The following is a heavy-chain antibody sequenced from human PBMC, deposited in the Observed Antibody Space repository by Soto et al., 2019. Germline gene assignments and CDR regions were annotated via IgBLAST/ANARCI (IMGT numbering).Heavy chain of an antibody. J-gene: IGHJ4*02. Sequence: ASETLSLTCTVSGGSISGSSYYWGWIRQAPGKGLEWIGSIYYTGSTYYNPSLKSRVTISVDTSKNQFSLKLTSVTAAETAVYYCARHVKWTPSDYWGQGTPVTVSS. CDR3: ARHVKWTPSDY. V-gene: IGHV4-39*01. D-gene: IGHD1-26*01. CDR2: IYYTGST. CDR1: GGSISGSSYY.